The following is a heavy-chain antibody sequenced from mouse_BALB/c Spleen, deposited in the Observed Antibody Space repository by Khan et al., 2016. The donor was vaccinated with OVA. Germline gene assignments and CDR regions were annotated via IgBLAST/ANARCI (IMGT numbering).Heavy chain of an antibody. J-gene: IGHJ4*01. CDR3: ARSRWLLPAMDY. CDR1: GYTFTNYG. Sequence: QFQLVQSGPELKKPGETVKISCKASGYTFTNYGMNWVKQAPGKGLKWMGWINTNTGEPTYAEEFKGRFAFSLETSASTAYLQINNLKKEDTATYFCARSRWLLPAMDYWGQGTSVTVSS. V-gene: IGHV9-3*02. CDR2: INTNTGEP. D-gene: IGHD2-3*01.